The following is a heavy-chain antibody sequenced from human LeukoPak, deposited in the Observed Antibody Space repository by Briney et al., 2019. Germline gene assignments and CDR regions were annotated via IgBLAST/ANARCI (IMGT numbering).Heavy chain of an antibody. V-gene: IGHV1-18*01. J-gene: IGHJ6*03. CDR1: GYTFTSYG. CDR2: ISAYNGNT. Sequence: ASVKVSCKPSGYTFTSYGISWVRQAPGQGLEWMGWISAYNGNTNYAQKLQGRVTMTTDTSTSTAYMELRSLRSDDTAVYYCARERLLEWSPRHYYYYMDVWGKGTTVTVSS. D-gene: IGHD3-3*01. CDR3: ARERLLEWSPRHYYYYMDV.